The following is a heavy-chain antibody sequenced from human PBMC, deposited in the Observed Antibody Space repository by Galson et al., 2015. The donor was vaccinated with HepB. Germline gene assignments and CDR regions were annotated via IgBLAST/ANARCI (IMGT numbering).Heavy chain of an antibody. J-gene: IGHJ3*02. Sequence: PLRLPCPACGFSFGDHAMLCVRQAPGKGLEGGGFIRSKAYGGTTEYAASVKGRFTISRDDSKSIAYLQMNSLKTEDTAVYYCTRDVHPGYYDSSGYWRSDAFDIWGQGTMVTVSS. D-gene: IGHD3-22*01. CDR2: IRSKAYGGTT. V-gene: IGHV3-49*04. CDR3: TRDVHPGYYDSSGYWRSDAFDI. CDR1: GFSFGDHA.